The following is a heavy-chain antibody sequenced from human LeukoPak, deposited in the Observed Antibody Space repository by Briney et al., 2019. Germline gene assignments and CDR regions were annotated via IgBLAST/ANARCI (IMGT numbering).Heavy chain of an antibody. D-gene: IGHD5-18*01. CDR3: ARDREDTAMAKGYFDY. CDR2: IWYDGSNK. V-gene: IGHV3-33*01. Sequence: PGRSLRLSCAASGFTFSSYGMLWVRQAPGKGLEGVAVIWYDGSNKYYADSVKGRFTISRDNSKNTLYLQMNSLRAEDTAVYYCARDREDTAMAKGYFDYWGQGTLVTVSS. J-gene: IGHJ4*02. CDR1: GFTFSSYG.